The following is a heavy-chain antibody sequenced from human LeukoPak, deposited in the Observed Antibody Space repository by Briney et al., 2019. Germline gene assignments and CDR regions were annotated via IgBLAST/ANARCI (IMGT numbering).Heavy chain of an antibody. CDR2: IIPIFDTA. Sequence: ASVKVSCKASGGTFSSYAISWVRQAPGQGLEWMGGIIPIFDTAVYAQKFQGRVTITADKSTSTAYMELSSLRSEDTAVYYCARSLFRFLEWSYRSYYYYYMDVWGKGTTVTVSS. J-gene: IGHJ6*03. V-gene: IGHV1-69*06. CDR1: GGTFSSYA. CDR3: ARSLFRFLEWSYRSYYYYYMDV. D-gene: IGHD3-3*01.